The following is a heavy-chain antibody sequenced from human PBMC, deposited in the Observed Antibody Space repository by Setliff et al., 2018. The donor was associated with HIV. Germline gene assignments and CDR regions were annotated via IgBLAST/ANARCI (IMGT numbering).Heavy chain of an antibody. D-gene: IGHD3-10*01. V-gene: IGHV3-33*08. CDR1: GFTFSSYS. CDR2: IWHDGSEN. J-gene: IGHJ6*03. CDR3: ARDRVESQWFGDLNYMDV. Sequence: GGSLRLSCAASGFTFSSYSMNWVRQAPGKGLEWVAVIWHDGSENYYADSVKGRFTISRDNSKNTLYLQMNSLRAEDTAIYYCARDRVESQWFGDLNYMDVWGKGTTVTVSS.